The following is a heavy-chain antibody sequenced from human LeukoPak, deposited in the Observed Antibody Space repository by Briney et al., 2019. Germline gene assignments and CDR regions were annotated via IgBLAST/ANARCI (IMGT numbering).Heavy chain of an antibody. V-gene: IGHV4-59*01. D-gene: IGHD3-10*01. CDR2: IYYSGST. CDR3: ARDEGTLGYYYGMDV. CDR1: GGSISSYY. Sequence: SETLSLTCTVSGGSISSYYWSWIRQPPGKGLEWIGYIYYSGSTNYNPSLKSRVTISVDTSENQFSLKLSSVTAADTAVYYCARDEGTLGYYYGMDVWGQGTTVTVSS. J-gene: IGHJ6*02.